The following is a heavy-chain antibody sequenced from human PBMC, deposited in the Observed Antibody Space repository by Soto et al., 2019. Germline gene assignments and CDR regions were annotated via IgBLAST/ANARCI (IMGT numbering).Heavy chain of an antibody. J-gene: IGHJ4*02. V-gene: IGHV3-73*02. D-gene: IGHD3-22*01. CDR1: GFTFSVSA. CDR3: TWPEYFYESSGYQNNDY. Sequence: EVQLVESGGGLVQPGGSLKLSCAASGFTFSVSAIHWVRQASGKGLEWVGRIRSKANNYATAYAASVKGRFTISRDDSKNTAYLQMNSLKTEDTAVYYCTWPEYFYESSGYQNNDYWGQGTLVTVSS. CDR2: IRSKANNYAT.